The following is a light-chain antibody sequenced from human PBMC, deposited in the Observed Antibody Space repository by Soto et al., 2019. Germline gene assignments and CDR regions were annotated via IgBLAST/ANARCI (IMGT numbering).Light chain of an antibody. V-gene: IGKV1-12*01. J-gene: IGKJ5*01. CDR2: GAS. Sequence: DIQMTQSPSFVSASVGDRVTITCRASQGISRWLAWYQQRPGKAPELLIYGASSLQSGVPSRFRGSGSGTDFTLSIRSLEPEDIAPYYCQQANNFPLTFGQGTRRELK. CDR3: QQANNFPLT. CDR1: QGISRW.